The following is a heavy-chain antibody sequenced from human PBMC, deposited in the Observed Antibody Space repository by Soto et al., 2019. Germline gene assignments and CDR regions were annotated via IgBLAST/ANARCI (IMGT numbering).Heavy chain of an antibody. V-gene: IGHV3-30*18. CDR2: ISYDVSNK. CDR1: GFTFSIYG. J-gene: IGHJ4*02. Sequence: QVQLVESGGGVVQPGRSLRLSCAASGFTFSIYGMHWVRQPPGKGLEWVAVISYDVSNKYYADSVKGRFTISRDNSKNMLYLPMNSLRAEETAVYYCAKSIAAPGSLDSWGQGTLVTVSS. D-gene: IGHD6-13*01. CDR3: AKSIAAPGSLDS.